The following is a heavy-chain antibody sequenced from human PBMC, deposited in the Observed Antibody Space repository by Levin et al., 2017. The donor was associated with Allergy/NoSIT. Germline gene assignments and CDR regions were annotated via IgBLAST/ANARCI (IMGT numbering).Heavy chain of an antibody. J-gene: IGHJ4*02. D-gene: IGHD3-16*02. CDR1: VFTFGDYA. Sequence: SGGSLRLSCTGSVFTFGDYAMSWVRQAPGKGLEWVGFIRNKAHGGTTEYAASVKGRLTISRDDSKSIAYLQMNSLKTEDTAVYFCARGGPPNYDYNWGSYRDGYFDYWGQGTLVTVSS. CDR2: IRNKAHGGTT. V-gene: IGHV3-49*04. CDR3: ARGGPPNYDYNWGSYRDGYFDY.